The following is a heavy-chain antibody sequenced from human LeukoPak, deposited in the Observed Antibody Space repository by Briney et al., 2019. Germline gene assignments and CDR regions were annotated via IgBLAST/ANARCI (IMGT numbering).Heavy chain of an antibody. V-gene: IGHV3-7*01. CDR2: MKQDGSEK. Sequence: GGSLRLSCAASGFTFSSYWMSWVRQAPGKGLEWVANMKQDGSEKYYVDSVKGRFTISRDNAKNSLYLQMNSLRAEDTAVYYCARFETYYYDSSGYYYFDYWGQGTLVTVSS. J-gene: IGHJ4*02. D-gene: IGHD3-22*01. CDR1: GFTFSSYW. CDR3: ARFETYYYDSSGYYYFDY.